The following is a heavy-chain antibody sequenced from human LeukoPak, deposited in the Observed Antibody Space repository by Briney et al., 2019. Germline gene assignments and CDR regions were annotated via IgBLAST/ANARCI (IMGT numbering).Heavy chain of an antibody. Sequence: SGPTLVNPSETLSLTCTVSGGSISSYYWSWIRQPPGQELEWIGYIYYSGTTNYNPPLKGRVTISVDTSKNQFSLKLTSVTAADTAVYYCARDVFWRGSDYWGQGTLVTASS. V-gene: IGHV4-59*01. CDR1: GGSISSYY. CDR3: ARDVFWRGSDY. D-gene: IGHD3-3*01. CDR2: IYYSGTT. J-gene: IGHJ4*02.